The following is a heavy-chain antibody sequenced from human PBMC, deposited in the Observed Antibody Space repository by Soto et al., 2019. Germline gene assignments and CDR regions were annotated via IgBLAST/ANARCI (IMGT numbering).Heavy chain of an antibody. V-gene: IGHV3-7*04. CDR2: ISPDGSGE. CDR1: GFNFGGSW. Sequence: EVQLVESGGGLVQPGGSLRLSCAASGFNFGGSWMTWVRQALGKGLEWLTKISPDGSGEYYVDSVKGRFTISRDNAESSLFFQMDSLRDEDTAVYFCAREHYFGLDYWGQGTLVTVSS. CDR3: AREHYFGLDY. D-gene: IGHD1-26*01. J-gene: IGHJ4*02.